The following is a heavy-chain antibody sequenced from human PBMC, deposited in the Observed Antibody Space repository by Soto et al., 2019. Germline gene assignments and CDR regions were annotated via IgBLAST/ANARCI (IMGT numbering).Heavy chain of an antibody. D-gene: IGHD2-15*01. Sequence: ASVKVSCKASGYTFTRSGISWVRQAPGQGLEWMGIINPSGSTTYAQKFQGRVTMTRDTSTSTVYMELSSLRSDDTAVYYCARVYCSGGSCYGIDYWGQGTLVTVSS. CDR2: INPSGST. J-gene: IGHJ4*02. CDR1: GYTFTRSG. CDR3: ARVYCSGGSCYGIDY. V-gene: IGHV1-46*01.